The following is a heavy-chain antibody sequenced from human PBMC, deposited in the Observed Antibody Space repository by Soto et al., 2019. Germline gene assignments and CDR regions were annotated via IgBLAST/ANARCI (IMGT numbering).Heavy chain of an antibody. V-gene: IGHV3-15*01. D-gene: IGHD1-26*01. Sequence: GGSLRLSCAASGFTFSNAWMSWVRQAPGKGLEWVGRMKSKTDGGKTDYAAPVKGRVTISRDDSKNTLYLQMNSLKTEDTAVYYCTTDHRIVGATAYFDYWGQGTLVTVSS. CDR1: GFTFSNAW. J-gene: IGHJ4*02. CDR2: MKSKTDGGKT. CDR3: TTDHRIVGATAYFDY.